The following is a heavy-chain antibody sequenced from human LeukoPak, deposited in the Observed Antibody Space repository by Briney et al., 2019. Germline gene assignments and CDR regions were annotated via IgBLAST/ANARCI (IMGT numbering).Heavy chain of an antibody. J-gene: IGHJ6*02. V-gene: IGHV1-69*13. D-gene: IGHD4-17*01. Sequence: SVRVSCTASGGTFSSYAISWGRQAPGQGLEWMGGSIPIFGTANYAQKFQARVTITADDSTSTAHMELSSLTSEDTAVYYCVTTVTTSYNYGMDVWGQGTTVTASS. CDR3: VTTVTTSYNYGMDV. CDR2: SIPIFGTA. CDR1: GGTFSSYA.